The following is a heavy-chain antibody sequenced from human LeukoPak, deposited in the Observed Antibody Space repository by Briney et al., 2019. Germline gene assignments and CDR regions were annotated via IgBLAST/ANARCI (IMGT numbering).Heavy chain of an antibody. CDR3: ARDRASSGWIDY. D-gene: IGHD6-19*01. Sequence: AGGSLRLSCTVSGFTVSSNSMSWVRQAPGKGLEWVSFIYSDNTHYSDSVKGRFTISRDNSKNTLYLQMNSLRAEDTAVYYCARDRASSGWIDYWGQGTLVTVSS. CDR2: IYSDNT. J-gene: IGHJ4*02. CDR1: GFTVSSNS. V-gene: IGHV3-66*03.